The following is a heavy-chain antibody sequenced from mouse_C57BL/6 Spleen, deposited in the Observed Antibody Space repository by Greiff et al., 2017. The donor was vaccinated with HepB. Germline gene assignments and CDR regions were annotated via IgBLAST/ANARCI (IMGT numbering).Heavy chain of an antibody. V-gene: IGHV1-50*01. J-gene: IGHJ1*03. CDR1: GYTFTSYW. Sequence: VQLQQPGAELVKPGASVKLSCKASGYTFTSYWMQWVKQRPGQGLEWIGEIDPSDSYTNYNQKFKGKATLTVDTSSSTAYMQLSSLTSEDSAVYYCARDGSGGYFDVWGTGTTVTVSS. CDR2: IDPSDSYT. D-gene: IGHD1-1*01. CDR3: ARDGSGGYFDV.